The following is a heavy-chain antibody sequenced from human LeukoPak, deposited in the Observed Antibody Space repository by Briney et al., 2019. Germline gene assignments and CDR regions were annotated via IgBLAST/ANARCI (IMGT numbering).Heavy chain of an antibody. CDR2: ISYDGSNK. Sequence: GRSLRLSCAASGFMFSNSGMHWVRQAPGKGLEWVAVISYDGSNKYYADSVKGRFTISRDNSKNTLYLQMNSLRAEDTAVYYCAKDLGYSSSWTDYWGQGTLVTVSS. V-gene: IGHV3-30*18. J-gene: IGHJ4*02. CDR3: AKDLGYSSSWTDY. D-gene: IGHD6-13*01. CDR1: GFMFSNSG.